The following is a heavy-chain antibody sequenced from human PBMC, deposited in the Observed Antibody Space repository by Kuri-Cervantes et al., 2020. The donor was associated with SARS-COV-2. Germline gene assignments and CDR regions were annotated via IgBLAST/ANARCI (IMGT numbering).Heavy chain of an antibody. D-gene: IGHD3-3*01. Sequence: GGSLRLSCAASGFTFSSYWMHWVRQAPGKGLEWVSLISGDGVSTYYADSVKGRFTISRDNSKNSLYLQMNSLRTEDTALYYCAKVSYHDVWKGPQPLAYWGQGTLVTVSS. V-gene: IGHV3-43*02. CDR2: ISGDGVST. CDR3: AKVSYHDVWKGPQPLAY. CDR1: GFTFSSYW. J-gene: IGHJ4*02.